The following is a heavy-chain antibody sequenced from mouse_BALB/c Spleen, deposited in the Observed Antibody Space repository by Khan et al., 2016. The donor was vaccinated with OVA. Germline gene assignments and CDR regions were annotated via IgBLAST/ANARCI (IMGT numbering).Heavy chain of an antibody. Sequence: QVQLQQSGPELVKPGASVRISCKASDYTFTSYYIHWVKQRPGQGLEWIGWISPGNINNNYNERFKGKATLTAAKSSSTAYMPLSSLTSEDSAVYFCAKWGDGAFAYGGQGTLVTVSA. CDR3: AKWGDGAFAY. D-gene: IGHD2-13*01. CDR2: ISPGNINN. CDR1: DYTFTSYY. J-gene: IGHJ3*01. V-gene: IGHV1S56*01.